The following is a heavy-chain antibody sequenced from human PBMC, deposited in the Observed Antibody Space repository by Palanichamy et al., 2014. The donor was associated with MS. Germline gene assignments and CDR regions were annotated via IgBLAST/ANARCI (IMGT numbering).Heavy chain of an antibody. V-gene: IGHV2-5*02. D-gene: IGHD3-10*01. CDR2: IYWDDYN. CDR1: GFSLSSPGEG. J-gene: IGHJ3*02. CDR3: ARREWALTRGGAFDI. Sequence: QITLQESGPCADSPRQTLTLTCTFSGFSLSSPGEGVGWIRQPPGKAPEWLAVIYWDDYNHHNPSLRNRLTITRDTSKNQVVLTMTNMDPADTASYFCARREWALTRGGAFDIWGQGTLVTVST.